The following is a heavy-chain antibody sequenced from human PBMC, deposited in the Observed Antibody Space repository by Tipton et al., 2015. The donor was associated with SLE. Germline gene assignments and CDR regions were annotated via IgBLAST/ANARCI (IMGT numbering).Heavy chain of an antibody. Sequence: QSGPEVKKPGASVKVSCRASGYTFTSYDISWVRQAPGQGLEWMGRISSYNGDTNSAQNLQGRVTMTTDTSTSTAYMELRSLRSDDTAVYYCAREAGLSGYEGDAFDIWGQGTMVTVSS. CDR1: GYTFTSYD. CDR2: ISSYNGDT. V-gene: IGHV1-18*01. CDR3: AREAGLSGYEGDAFDI. J-gene: IGHJ3*02. D-gene: IGHD3-10*01.